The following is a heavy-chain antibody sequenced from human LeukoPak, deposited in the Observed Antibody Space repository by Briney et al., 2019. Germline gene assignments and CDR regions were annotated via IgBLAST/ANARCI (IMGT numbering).Heavy chain of an antibody. J-gene: IGHJ4*02. CDR1: GFTFSSYA. V-gene: IGHV3-30-3*01. CDR3: AKDGLGIWSRGYFDY. D-gene: IGHD7-27*01. CDR2: ISYDGSNK. Sequence: DPGGSLRLSCAASGFTFSSYAMHWVRQAPGKGLEWVAVISYDGSNKYYADSVKGRFTISRDNSKNTLYLQMNSLRAEDTAVYYCAKDGLGIWSRGYFDYWGQGTLVTVSS.